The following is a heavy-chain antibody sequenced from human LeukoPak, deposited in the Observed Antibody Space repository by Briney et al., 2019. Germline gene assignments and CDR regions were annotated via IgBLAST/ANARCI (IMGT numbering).Heavy chain of an antibody. V-gene: IGHV4-38-2*01. J-gene: IGHJ2*01. CDR3: ARSRPGPTDL. CDR1: GYSISSGYY. Sequence: SETLSLTCAVSGYSISSGYYWGWIQQPPGKGLEWIGNIYHSGSTYYNPSLKSRVTISVDTSKNQFSLKLSSVTAADTAVYYCARSRPGPTDLWGRGTLVTVSS. D-gene: IGHD2-8*02. CDR2: IYHSGST.